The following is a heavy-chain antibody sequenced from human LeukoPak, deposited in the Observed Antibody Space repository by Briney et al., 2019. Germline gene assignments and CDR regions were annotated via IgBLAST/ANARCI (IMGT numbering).Heavy chain of an antibody. CDR1: GFTFSSYG. J-gene: IGHJ4*02. V-gene: IGHV3-21*04. CDR2: ISGSGGTT. D-gene: IGHD4-17*01. Sequence: GGSLRLSCAASGFTFSSYGMRWVRQAPGKGLEWVSAISGSGGTTYYADSVKGRFTISRDNAKNSLYLQMNSLRAEDTAVYYCASTVTAGGYWGQGTLVTVSS. CDR3: ASTVTAGGY.